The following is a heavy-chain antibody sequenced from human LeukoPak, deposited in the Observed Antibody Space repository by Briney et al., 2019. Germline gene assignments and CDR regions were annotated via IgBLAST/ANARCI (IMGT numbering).Heavy chain of an antibody. J-gene: IGHJ4*02. D-gene: IGHD3-22*01. CDR3: AKDPLSLHYYDSSGYHPDY. CDR2: ISGSGGST. V-gene: IGHV3-23*01. CDR1: GFTFSSYA. Sequence: QPGGSLRLSCAASGFTFSSYAMSWVRQAPGKGLEWVSAISGSGGSTYYADSVKGRFTISRDNSKNTLYLQVNSLRAEDTAVYYCAKDPLSLHYYDSSGYHPDYWGQGTLVTVSS.